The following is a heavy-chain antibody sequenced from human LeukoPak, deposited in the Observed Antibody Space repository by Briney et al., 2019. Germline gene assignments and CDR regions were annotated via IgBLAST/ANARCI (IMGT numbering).Heavy chain of an antibody. CDR2: ISGSGGGT. V-gene: IGHV3-23*01. D-gene: IGHD4-17*01. Sequence: PGGSLRLSCAASGFTFRSYAMNWVRQAPGKGLEWASGISGSGGGTYYADSVKGRFTISRDNSKNTLYLQMNSLRAEDTAVYYCAKDPYGDYVRYFDYWGQGTLVTVSS. CDR1: GFTFRSYA. J-gene: IGHJ4*02. CDR3: AKDPYGDYVRYFDY.